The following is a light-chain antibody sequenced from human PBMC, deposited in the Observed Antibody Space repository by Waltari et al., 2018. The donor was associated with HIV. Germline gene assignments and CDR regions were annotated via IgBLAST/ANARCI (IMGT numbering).Light chain of an antibody. V-gene: IGLV3-21*02. CDR2: DDS. CDR1: NAGSKD. Sequence: SSVLTQQPSVLVAQDQTVRMTCRGNNAGSKDDHWYQQKPGQAPVQVVYDDSDRPSGIPERFSCSKSGNTATLSIRWVEVGDGADYYCQVRDIISADVIFGGGTKLTVL. J-gene: IGLJ2*01. CDR3: QVRDIISADVI.